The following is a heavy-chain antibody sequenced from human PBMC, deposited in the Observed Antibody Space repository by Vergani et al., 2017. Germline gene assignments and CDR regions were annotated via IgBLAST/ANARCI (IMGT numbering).Heavy chain of an antibody. Sequence: QVQLVQSGAEVKKPGSSVKVSCKASGGTFSSYAISWVRQAPGQGLEWMGGIIPIFGTANYAQKFQGRVTITADESTSTAYMELSSMRSEDTAVYYCVRGRDGYNIGCIGYMDVWGKGTTVTGSS. CDR3: VRGRDGYNIGCIGYMDV. J-gene: IGHJ6*03. CDR1: GGTFSSYA. V-gene: IGHV1-69*01. D-gene: IGHD5-24*01. CDR2: IIPIFGTA.